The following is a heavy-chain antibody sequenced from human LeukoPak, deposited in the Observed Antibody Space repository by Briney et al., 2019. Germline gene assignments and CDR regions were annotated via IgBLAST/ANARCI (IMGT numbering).Heavy chain of an antibody. J-gene: IGHJ4*02. CDR2: IYYSGST. V-gene: IGHV4-39*01. CDR3: ARSVAYCGGDCYQELDY. Sequence: PSETLSLTCTVSGGSISSYYWSWIRQPPGKGLEWIGSIYYSGSTYYNPSLKSRVTISVDTSKNQFSLKLSSVTAADTAVYYCARSVAYCGGDCYQELDYWGQGTLVTVSS. D-gene: IGHD2-21*01. CDR1: GGSISSYY.